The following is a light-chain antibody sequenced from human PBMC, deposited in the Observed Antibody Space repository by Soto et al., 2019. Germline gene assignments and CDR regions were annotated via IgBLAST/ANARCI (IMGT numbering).Light chain of an antibody. Sequence: QSVLTQPPSVSGAPGQRVTISFTGSSSNIGAGYVVHWYQQLPGAAPKLLIFSDNNRPSGVPDRFSGSKSGISASLAITGLQTEDEADYYCQTYDNNSDYVFGTGTKVTVL. J-gene: IGLJ1*01. CDR3: QTYDNNSDYV. CDR1: SSNIGAGYV. V-gene: IGLV1-40*01. CDR2: SDN.